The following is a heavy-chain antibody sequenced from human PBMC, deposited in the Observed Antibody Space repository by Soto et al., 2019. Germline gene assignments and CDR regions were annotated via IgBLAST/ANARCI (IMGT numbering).Heavy chain of an antibody. J-gene: IGHJ4*02. CDR2: ISGSGGST. CDR3: AKSAGLLWFGEFPYFDY. V-gene: IGHV3-23*01. D-gene: IGHD3-10*01. Sequence: EVQLLESGGGLVQPGGSLRLSCAASGFTFSSYAMSWVCQAPGKGLEWVSAISGSGGSTYYADSVKGRFTISRDNSKNTLYLQMNSLRAEDTAVYYCAKSAGLLWFGEFPYFDYWGQGTLVTVSS. CDR1: GFTFSSYA.